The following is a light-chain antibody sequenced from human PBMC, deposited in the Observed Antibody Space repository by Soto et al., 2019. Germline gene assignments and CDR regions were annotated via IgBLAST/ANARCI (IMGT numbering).Light chain of an antibody. CDR2: GAF. J-gene: IGKJ1*01. V-gene: IGKV3-15*01. CDR1: QSVSSN. Sequence: EIVMTQSPVTLSVSPGERVTLSCRASQSVSSNLAWYQQKPGQAPSLLIYGAFTRATGIPARFSGTGSGTEFTLTISSLQSEDFGLYYCQQYNDWPLTFGQGTKVDIK. CDR3: QQYNDWPLT.